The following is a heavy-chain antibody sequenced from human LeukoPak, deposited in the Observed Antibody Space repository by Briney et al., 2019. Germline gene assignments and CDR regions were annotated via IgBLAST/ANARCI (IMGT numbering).Heavy chain of an antibody. CDR2: IIPIFGTA. D-gene: IGHD3-9*01. J-gene: IGHJ5*02. CDR1: GGTFSSYA. V-gene: IGHV1-69*13. CDR3: ARPGYDILTGYYGNWFDP. Sequence: EASVKVSCKASGGTFSSYAISWVRQAPGQGLEWMGGIIPIFGTANYAQKFQGRVTITADESTSTAYMELSSLRSEDTAVYYCARPGYDILTGYYGNWFDPWGQGTLVTVSS.